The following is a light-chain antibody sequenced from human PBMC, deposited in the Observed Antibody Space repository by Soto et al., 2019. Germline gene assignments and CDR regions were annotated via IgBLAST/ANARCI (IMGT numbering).Light chain of an antibody. J-gene: IGLJ7*01. CDR3: CSYAGSRV. CDR2: EVS. Sequence: QSALTQPRSVSGSPGQSVTISCTGTASDVGGYNYVSWYQQHPGKAPKLMIYEVSKRPSGVPDRFSGSKSGNTASLTVSGLQAEDEADYYCCSYAGSRVFGGGTQLTVL. CDR1: ASDVGGYNY. V-gene: IGLV2-11*01.